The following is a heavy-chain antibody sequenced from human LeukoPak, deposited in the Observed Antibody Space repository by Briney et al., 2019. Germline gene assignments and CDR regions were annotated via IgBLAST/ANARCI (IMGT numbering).Heavy chain of an antibody. CDR1: GFTFSSYS. Sequence: GGSLRLSCAASGFTFSSYSMNWVRQAPGKGLEWVSSISSSSSYIYYADSVKGRFTISRDNAKNSLYLQMNSPRAEDTAVYYCARSGYSYGYDYYYYYMDVWGKGTTVTVSS. CDR3: ARSGYSYGYDYYYYYMDV. D-gene: IGHD5-18*01. V-gene: IGHV3-21*01. J-gene: IGHJ6*03. CDR2: ISSSSSYI.